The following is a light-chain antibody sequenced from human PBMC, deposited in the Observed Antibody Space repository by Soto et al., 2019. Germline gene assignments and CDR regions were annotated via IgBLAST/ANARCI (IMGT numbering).Light chain of an antibody. CDR3: QQFSSYPLT. J-gene: IGKJ4*01. CDR2: DAS. Sequence: EFVLTQSPCTLSLSPGERATLYCRASQTVRNNYLAWYQQKPGQAPRLLIYDASSRATGIPDRFSGGGSGTDFTLTISRLEPEDFAVYYCQQFSSYPLTFGGGTKVDIK. V-gene: IGKV3-20*01. CDR1: QTVRNNY.